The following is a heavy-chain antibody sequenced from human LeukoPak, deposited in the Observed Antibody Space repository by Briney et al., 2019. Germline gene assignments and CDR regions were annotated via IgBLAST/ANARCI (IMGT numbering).Heavy chain of an antibody. V-gene: IGHV4-38-2*02. D-gene: IGHD3-16*02. J-gene: IGHJ5*02. Sequence: KPSETLSLTCTVSGYSISSGYYWGWIRQPPGKGLEWIGSIYHSGRTFYNPSLKSRVTISVDTSKNQFSLNMTSVTAADTAVYYCARVAPPNYDYVWGSYRYIRWFDPWGQGTLVTVSS. CDR2: IYHSGRT. CDR1: GYSISSGYY. CDR3: ARVAPPNYDYVWGSYRYIRWFDP.